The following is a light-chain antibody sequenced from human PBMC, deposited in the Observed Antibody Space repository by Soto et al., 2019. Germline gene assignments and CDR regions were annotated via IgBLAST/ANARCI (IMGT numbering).Light chain of an antibody. CDR2: DAS. J-gene: IGKJ1*01. CDR1: QGLSSN. CDR3: DHRDYRSRS. V-gene: IGKV3-15*01. Sequence: EIVMTQSPATLSVSPGERATLSCRASQGLSSNLAWYQQKPGQAPRLLIYDASTRATGIPARFSGSGSGTDFTLTISSLQSEDFADYYCDHRDYRSRSFGQATNLDIK.